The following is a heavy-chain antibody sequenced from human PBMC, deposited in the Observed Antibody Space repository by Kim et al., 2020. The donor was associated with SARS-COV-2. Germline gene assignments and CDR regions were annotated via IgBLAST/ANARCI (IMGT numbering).Heavy chain of an antibody. D-gene: IGHD4-17*01. CDR3: ARDSSPDPLYGRGIGY. CDR2: IYYSGST. CDR1: GGSISSGGYY. J-gene: IGHJ4*02. Sequence: SETLSLTCTVSGGSISSGGYYWSWIRQHPGKGLEWIGYIYYSGSTYYNPSLKSRVTISVDTSKNQFSLKLSSVTAADTAVYYCARDSSPDPLYGRGIGYWGQGTLVTVSS. V-gene: IGHV4-31*03.